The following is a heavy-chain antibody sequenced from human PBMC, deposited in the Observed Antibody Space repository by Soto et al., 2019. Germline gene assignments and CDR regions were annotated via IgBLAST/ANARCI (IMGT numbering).Heavy chain of an antibody. CDR3: ARDGSYYGASTPLDY. D-gene: IGHD1-26*01. Sequence: GGSLRLSCAASGFTFSTHSMHWVGHFPGKGLEWVSSISSSSSYIYYADSVKGRFTISRDNAKNSLYLQMNSLRAEDTAVYYCARDGSYYGASTPLDYWGQGTLVTVSS. J-gene: IGHJ4*02. CDR1: GFTFSTHS. CDR2: ISSSSSYI. V-gene: IGHV3-21*01.